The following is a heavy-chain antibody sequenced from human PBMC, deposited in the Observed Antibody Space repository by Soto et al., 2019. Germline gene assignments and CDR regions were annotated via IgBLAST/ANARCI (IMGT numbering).Heavy chain of an antibody. V-gene: IGHV3-74*01. Sequence: PVGSLRLSCAASGFTFSSYWMHWVRQAPGKGLVWVSRINSDGSSTSYADSVKGRFTISRDNAKNTLYLQMNSLRAEDTAVYYCARDEYSSGWYNYWGQGTLVTVSS. D-gene: IGHD6-19*01. CDR1: GFTFSSYW. CDR2: INSDGSST. J-gene: IGHJ4*02. CDR3: ARDEYSSGWYNY.